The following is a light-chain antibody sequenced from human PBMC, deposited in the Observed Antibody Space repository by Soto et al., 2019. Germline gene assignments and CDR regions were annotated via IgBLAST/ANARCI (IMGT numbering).Light chain of an antibody. V-gene: IGLV2-14*01. CDR3: KSYTSSRGVL. Sequence: QSALTQPASVSGSPGQSITISCTGTSGDVGGYKYVSWYQQHPGKAPKLMIYEVSNRPSGVSNRFSGSKSGNTASLTISGLQAEDEADYYCKSYTSSRGVLFGGGTKLTVL. CDR1: SGDVGGYKY. CDR2: EVS. J-gene: IGLJ2*01.